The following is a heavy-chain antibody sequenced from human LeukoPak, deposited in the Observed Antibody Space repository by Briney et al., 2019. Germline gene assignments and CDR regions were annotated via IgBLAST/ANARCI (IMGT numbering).Heavy chain of an antibody. CDR3: ARDSDHVRDY. D-gene: IGHD3-10*01. J-gene: IGHJ4*02. V-gene: IGHV3-74*01. Sequence: GGSLRLSCAASGFTFSNYWMNWVRQAPGKGLVWVSRINSDGSRTGYADSVKGRFTISRDNAKNTLYLQMNSLRAEDTAVYYCARDSDHVRDYWGQGTLVTVSS. CDR2: INSDGSRT. CDR1: GFTFSNYW.